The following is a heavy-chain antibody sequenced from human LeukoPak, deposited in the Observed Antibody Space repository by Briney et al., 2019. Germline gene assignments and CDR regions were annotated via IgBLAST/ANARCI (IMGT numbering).Heavy chain of an antibody. Sequence: PSETLSLTCTVSGGSISSYYWSWIRQPAGKGLEWIGRIYTSGSTNYNPSLKSRVTMSVDTSKNQFSLKLSSVTAADTAVYYCARGAPPPMIVVELFDYWGQGTLVTVSS. CDR3: ARGAPPPMIVVELFDY. CDR1: GGSISSYY. CDR2: IYTSGST. V-gene: IGHV4-4*07. D-gene: IGHD3-22*01. J-gene: IGHJ4*02.